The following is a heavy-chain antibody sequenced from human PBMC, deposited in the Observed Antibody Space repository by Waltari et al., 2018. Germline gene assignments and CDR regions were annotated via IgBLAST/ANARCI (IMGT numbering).Heavy chain of an antibody. V-gene: IGHV3-13*01. CDR1: GFTISSYE. CDR3: VRGYNGFEY. D-gene: IGHD3-10*01. J-gene: IGHJ4*02. Sequence: EVQLVESGGGLVQPGGSLRLSCAASGFTISSYEMHWARQATGKGLEWVSGIGTAGETYSAGSVKGRFTISREDAKNSLYLQMNSLRAGDTAVYYCVRGYNGFEYWGQGTLVTVSS. CDR2: IGTAGET.